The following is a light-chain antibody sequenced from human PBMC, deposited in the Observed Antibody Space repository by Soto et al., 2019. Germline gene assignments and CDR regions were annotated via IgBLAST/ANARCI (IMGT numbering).Light chain of an antibody. J-gene: IGLJ3*02. CDR1: SSDVGTYNP. CDR2: DAN. Sequence: QSALTQPASVSGSPGQSITISCTGTSSDVGTYNPVSWYQHHPGTAPKVMIYDANKRPSGVSYRFSGSKSGNKASLTISGLQAEDEADYYCCSYAGGGTWVFGGGTKLTVL. V-gene: IGLV2-23*01. CDR3: CSYAGGGTWV.